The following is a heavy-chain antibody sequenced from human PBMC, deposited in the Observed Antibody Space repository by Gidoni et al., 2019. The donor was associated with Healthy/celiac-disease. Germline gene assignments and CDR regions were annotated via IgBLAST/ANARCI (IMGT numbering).Heavy chain of an antibody. J-gene: IGHJ6*02. Sequence: EVQLLESGGGLVQPGGSLRLSCAASGFTFRSYARSWVRQAPGKGLEWVSAISGSGGSTYYADSVKGRFTISRDNSKNTLYLQMNSLRAEDTAVYYCAKDGEGSGWGYYYYGMDVWGQGTTVTVSS. CDR1: GFTFRSYA. CDR3: AKDGEGSGWGYYYYGMDV. V-gene: IGHV3-23*01. D-gene: IGHD6-19*01. CDR2: ISGSGGST.